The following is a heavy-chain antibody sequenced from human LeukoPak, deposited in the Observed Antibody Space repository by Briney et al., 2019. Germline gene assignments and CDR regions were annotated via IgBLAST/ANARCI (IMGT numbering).Heavy chain of an antibody. CDR3: ARDITEYSSSSYFDY. D-gene: IGHD6-6*01. Sequence: GGSLRLSCAASGFTFSSYGMHWVRQAPGKGLEWAAVIWYDGSNKYYADSVKGRFTISRGNSENTLYLQMNSLRAEDTAVYYCARDITEYSSSSYFDYWGQGTLVTVSS. CDR2: IWYDGSNK. V-gene: IGHV3-33*01. CDR1: GFTFSSYG. J-gene: IGHJ4*02.